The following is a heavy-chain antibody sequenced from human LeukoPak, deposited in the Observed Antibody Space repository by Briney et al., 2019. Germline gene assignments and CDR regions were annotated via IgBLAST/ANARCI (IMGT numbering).Heavy chain of an antibody. CDR1: GITVSNKY. D-gene: IGHD2-15*01. V-gene: IGHV3-66*01. J-gene: IGHJ3*02. CDR2: IYSGGST. CDR3: ARDMYCSGGSCYGDAFDI. Sequence: PGGSLRLSCAASGITVSNKYMSCVRQAPGRGLEWVSVIYSGGSTYYSDSVKGRFSISRDKSKNTLYLQMNSLRAEDTALYYCARDMYCSGGSCYGDAFDIWGQGTMVTVSS.